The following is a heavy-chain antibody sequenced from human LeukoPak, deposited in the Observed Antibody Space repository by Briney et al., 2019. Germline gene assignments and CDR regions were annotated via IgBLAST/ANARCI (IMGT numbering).Heavy chain of an antibody. J-gene: IGHJ2*01. V-gene: IGHV4-39*01. CDR2: IYYSGST. D-gene: IGHD4-11*01. Sequence: SETLSLTCTVSGGSISSSSYYWGWIRQPPGKGLEWIGSIYYSGSTYYNPSLKSRVTISVDTSKNRFSLKLSSVTAADTAVYYCAKTTTVTTWYFDLWGRGTLVTVSS. CDR3: AKTTTVTTWYFDL. CDR1: GGSISSSSYY.